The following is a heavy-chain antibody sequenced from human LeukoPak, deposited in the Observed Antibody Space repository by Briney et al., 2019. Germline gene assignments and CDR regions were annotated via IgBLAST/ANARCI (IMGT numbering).Heavy chain of an antibody. CDR1: GGTFSNYA. V-gene: IGHV1-69*06. J-gene: IGHJ4*02. CDR2: IIPIFGTA. CDR3: ARGMRYFDWLFHQPFDY. D-gene: IGHD3-9*01. Sequence: ASVKVSCKASGGTFSNYAISWVRQAPGQGLEWMGGIIPIFGTANYAQKFQGRVTITADKSTSTAYMELSSLRSEDTAVYYCARGMRYFDWLFHQPFDYWGQGTLVTVSS.